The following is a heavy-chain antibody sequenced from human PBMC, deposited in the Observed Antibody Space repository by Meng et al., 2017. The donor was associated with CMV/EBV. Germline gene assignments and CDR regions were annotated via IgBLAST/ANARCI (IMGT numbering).Heavy chain of an antibody. D-gene: IGHD1-14*01. J-gene: IGHJ4*02. CDR1: GFTFSSYS. V-gene: IGHV3-21*01. CDR2: ISSSSSYI. Sequence: LSCAASGFTFSSYSMNWVRQAPGKRLEWVSSISSSSSYIYYADSVKGRFTISRDNAKNSLYLQMNSLRAEDTAVYYCARGVVTGTDYWGQGTLVTVSS. CDR3: ARGVVTGTDY.